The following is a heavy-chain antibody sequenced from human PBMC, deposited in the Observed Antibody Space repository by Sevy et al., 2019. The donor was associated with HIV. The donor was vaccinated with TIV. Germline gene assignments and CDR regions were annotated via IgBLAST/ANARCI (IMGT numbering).Heavy chain of an antibody. CDR3: ARDRSSSWYVDAFDI. V-gene: IGHV3-30-3*01. D-gene: IGHD6-13*01. J-gene: IGHJ3*02. Sequence: GGSLRPSCAASGFTFSSYAMHWVRQAPGKGLEWVAVISYDGSNKYYADSVKGRFTISRDNSKNTLYLQMNSLRAEDTAVYYCARDRSSSWYVDAFDIWGQGTMVTVSS. CDR1: GFTFSSYA. CDR2: ISYDGSNK.